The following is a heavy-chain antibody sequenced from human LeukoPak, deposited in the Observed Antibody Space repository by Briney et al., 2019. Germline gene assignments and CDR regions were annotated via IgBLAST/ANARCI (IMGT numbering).Heavy chain of an antibody. CDR3: ARDYAHSSGWYGSYYYYMDV. CDR2: IYPGDSDT. D-gene: IGHD6-19*01. CDR1: GYSFTSYW. V-gene: IGHV5-51*01. Sequence: GESLKISCQGSGYSFTSYWIGWVRQMPGKGLEWMGIIYPGDSDTIYSPSFQGQVTISVYKSISTAYLQWSSLKASDTAMYYCARDYAHSSGWYGSYYYYMDVWGKGTTVTVSS. J-gene: IGHJ6*03.